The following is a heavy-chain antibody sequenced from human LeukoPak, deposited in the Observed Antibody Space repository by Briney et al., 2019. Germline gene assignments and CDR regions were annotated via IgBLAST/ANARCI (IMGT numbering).Heavy chain of an antibody. V-gene: IGHV3-53*01. J-gene: IGHJ4*02. CDR3: AREPTYSSSWYTSCDY. CDR1: GFTFSSYG. D-gene: IGHD6-13*01. CDR2: FYSGGTT. Sequence: GGSLRLSCAASGFTFSSYGMHWVRQAPGKGLEWVSVFYSGGTTYSADSVRGRFTISRNNSKNTLYLQMNSLRAEDTAVYYCAREPTYSSSWYTSCDYWGQGTLVTVSS.